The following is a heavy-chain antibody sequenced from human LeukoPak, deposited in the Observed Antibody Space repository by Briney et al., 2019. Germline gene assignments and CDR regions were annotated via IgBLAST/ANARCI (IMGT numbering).Heavy chain of an antibody. V-gene: IGHV3-23*01. D-gene: IGHD1-26*01. Sequence: PGGSLRLSCAASGFRFSSYVMSWVCQAPGKGLEYVSSIDGSDGASYYADSVKGRFTISRDNSKNTLFLQMNSLRVEDTAVYYCARVDSGNYDYWGQGTLLTVSS. CDR2: IDGSDGAS. CDR1: GFRFSSYV. CDR3: ARVDSGNYDY. J-gene: IGHJ4*02.